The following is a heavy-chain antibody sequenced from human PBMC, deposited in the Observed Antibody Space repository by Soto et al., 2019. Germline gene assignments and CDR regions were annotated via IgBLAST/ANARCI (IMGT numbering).Heavy chain of an antibody. CDR2: MNPNSGST. V-gene: IGHV1-8*01. CDR3: ARLPRKPRSYYNGPYAFDI. J-gene: IGHJ3*02. CDR1: GYTFTSHD. Sequence: GASVKVSCKASGYTFTSHDINWVRQATGQGLEWMGLMNPNSGSTSYAQKFQGRVTMTRDTSTSTVYMELSSLRSEDTAVYYCARLPRKPRSYYNGPYAFDIWGQGTMVTVSS. D-gene: IGHD3-10*01.